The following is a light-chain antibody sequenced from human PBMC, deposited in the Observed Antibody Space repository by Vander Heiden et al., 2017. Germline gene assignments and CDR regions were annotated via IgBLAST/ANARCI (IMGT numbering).Light chain of an antibody. Sequence: QSALPQPASVSGSPGQPITISCTGTSSDVGSYNLVSWYQQHPGKAPKLMIYEVSKRPSGVSNRFSGSKSGNTASLTISGLQAEDEADYYCCSHAGSSTYVFGTGTKVTVL. CDR2: EVS. V-gene: IGLV2-23*02. CDR3: CSHAGSSTYV. CDR1: SSDVGSYNL. J-gene: IGLJ1*01.